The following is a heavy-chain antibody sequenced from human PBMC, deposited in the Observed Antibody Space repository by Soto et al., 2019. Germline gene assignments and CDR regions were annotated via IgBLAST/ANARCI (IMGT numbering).Heavy chain of an antibody. V-gene: IGHV4-39*01. Sequence: PSETLSLTCTVSGGSVSSSSYYWGWIRQPPGKGLEWIGTIYYTGSTSYSPSLKSQVTISVDTSKTQFSLNLKSVTAADTAVYYCAGRRAGDYYFDYWGQGTLVTVSS. D-gene: IGHD1-26*01. CDR2: IYYTGST. J-gene: IGHJ4*02. CDR3: AGRRAGDYYFDY. CDR1: GGSVSSSSYY.